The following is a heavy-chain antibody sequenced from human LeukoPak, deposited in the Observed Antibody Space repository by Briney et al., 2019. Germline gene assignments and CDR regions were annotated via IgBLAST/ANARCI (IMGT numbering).Heavy chain of an antibody. Sequence: SVTLSLTCTVSGGSISGYYWSWIRQPPGKGLEWIAFIYYTGSTNYNPSLKSRVTISVDTSKNQFSLKLSSVTAADTAVYYCARGGTGKVNWFDPWGQGTLVTVSS. CDR3: ARGGTGKVNWFDP. J-gene: IGHJ5*02. CDR2: IYYTGST. V-gene: IGHV4-59*01. CDR1: GGSISGYY. D-gene: IGHD1-1*01.